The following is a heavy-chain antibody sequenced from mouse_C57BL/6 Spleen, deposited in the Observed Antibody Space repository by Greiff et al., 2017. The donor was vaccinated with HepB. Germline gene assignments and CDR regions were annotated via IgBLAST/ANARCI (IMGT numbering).Heavy chain of an antibody. V-gene: IGHV1-7*01. CDR2: INPSSGYT. CDR3: ASPYSNYYYAMDY. Sequence: QVHVKQSGAELAKPGASVKLSCKASGYTFTSYWMHWVKQRPGQGLEWIGYINPSSGYTKYNQKFKDKATLTADKSSSTAYMQLSSLTYEDSAVYYCASPYSNYYYAMDYWGQGTSVTVSS. D-gene: IGHD2-5*01. J-gene: IGHJ4*01. CDR1: GYTFTSYW.